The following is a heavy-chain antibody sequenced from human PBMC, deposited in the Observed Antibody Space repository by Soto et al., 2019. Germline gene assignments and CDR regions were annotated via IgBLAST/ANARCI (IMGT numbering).Heavy chain of an antibody. V-gene: IGHV1-2*02. CDR2: INPNSGGT. CDR1: GYTFSDYY. Sequence: ASVKVSGKASGYTFSDYYIHWVRQAPGQGLEWMGWINPNSGGTKYAPKFQGGVTMTRDTSITTAYMELSRLRSGDTAVYYCAREPATAKPEGVDFWGQGTLVTVSS. CDR3: AREPATAKPEGVDF. J-gene: IGHJ4*02. D-gene: IGHD1-1*01.